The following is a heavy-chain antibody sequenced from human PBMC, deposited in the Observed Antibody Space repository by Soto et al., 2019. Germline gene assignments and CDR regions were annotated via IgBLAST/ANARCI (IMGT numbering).Heavy chain of an antibody. J-gene: IGHJ2*01. CDR1: GGNFSSYA. CDR3: ARGGAVEMATTKGYWYFDL. V-gene: IGHV1-69*12. CDR2: IIPIFGTA. D-gene: IGHD1-1*01. Sequence: QVQLVQSGAEVKKPGSSVKVSCQASGGNFSSYAISWVRQAPGQGLEWMGGIIPIFGTATYAQKFQGRVTITADESTSTAEMELRSLRSVDTAVYYGARGGAVEMATTKGYWYFDLWGRGTRVTVSS.